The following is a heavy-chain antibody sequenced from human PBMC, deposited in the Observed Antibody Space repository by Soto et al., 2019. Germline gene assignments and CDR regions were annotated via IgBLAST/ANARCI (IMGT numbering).Heavy chain of an antibody. CDR1: GGTFSSYA. J-gene: IGHJ4*02. CDR3: ARAKEDIVATTPFDY. D-gene: IGHD5-12*01. Sequence: ASVKVSCKASGGTFSSYAISWVRQAPGQGLEWMGGIIPIFGTANYAQKFQGRVAITADESTSTAYMELSSLRSEDTAVYYCARAKEDIVATTPFDYWGQGTLVTVS. V-gene: IGHV1-69*13. CDR2: IIPIFGTA.